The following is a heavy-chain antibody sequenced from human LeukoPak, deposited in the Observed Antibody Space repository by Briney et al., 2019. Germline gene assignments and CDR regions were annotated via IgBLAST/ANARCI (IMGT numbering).Heavy chain of an antibody. Sequence: GASVKVSCKASGGTFSSYAISWVRQAPGQGLEWMGGIIPIFGTANYAQKFQGRVTIIADESTSTAHMELSSLRSEDTAVYYCASFYGSGSPHYYYYYMDVWGTGTTVTVSS. D-gene: IGHD3-10*01. V-gene: IGHV1-69*13. CDR1: GGTFSSYA. CDR3: ASFYGSGSPHYYYYYMDV. J-gene: IGHJ6*03. CDR2: IIPIFGTA.